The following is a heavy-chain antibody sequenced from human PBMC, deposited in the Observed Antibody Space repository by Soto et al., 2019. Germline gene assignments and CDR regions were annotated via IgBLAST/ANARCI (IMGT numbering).Heavy chain of an antibody. J-gene: IGHJ6*02. Sequence: QVQLQESGPGLVKPSETLSLTCTVSGGSISSYYWSWIRQPPGKGLEWIGYIYYSGSTNYNHSLKSRVTISVDTSKNQFSLKLSSVTAADTAVYYCARSPDKTYYYYGMDVWGQGTTVTVSS. V-gene: IGHV4-59*01. CDR2: IYYSGST. CDR3: ARSPDKTYYYYGMDV. CDR1: GGSISSYY.